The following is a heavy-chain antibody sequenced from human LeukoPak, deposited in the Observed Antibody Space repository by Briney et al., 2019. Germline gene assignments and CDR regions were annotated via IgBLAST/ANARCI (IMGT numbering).Heavy chain of an antibody. J-gene: IGHJ4*02. V-gene: IGHV3-21*01. Sequence: PGGSLRLSCAASGFTFSSYSMNWVRQAPGKGLEWVSSISSSSSYIYYADSVKGRFTISRDNAKNSLYLQMNSLRAEDTAVYYCARLVVVTATSDYWGQGTLVTVSS. CDR2: ISSSSSYI. CDR3: ARLVVVTATSDY. D-gene: IGHD2-21*02. CDR1: GFTFSSYS.